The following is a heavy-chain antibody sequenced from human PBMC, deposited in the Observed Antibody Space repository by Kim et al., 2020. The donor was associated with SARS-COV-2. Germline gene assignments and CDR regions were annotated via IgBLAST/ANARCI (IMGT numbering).Heavy chain of an antibody. CDR2: IYYSGST. CDR3: ARDRPGGCDYGVNSFDP. CDR1: GGSISSYY. V-gene: IGHV4-59*13. D-gene: IGHD5-12*01. J-gene: IGHJ5*02. Sequence: SETLSLTCTVYGGSISSYYWSWIRQPPGKGLEWIGYIYYSGSTNYNPSLKSRVTISVDTSKNQFSLKLSSVTAADTAVYYCARDRPGGCDYGVNSFDPWGQGTLVTVSS.